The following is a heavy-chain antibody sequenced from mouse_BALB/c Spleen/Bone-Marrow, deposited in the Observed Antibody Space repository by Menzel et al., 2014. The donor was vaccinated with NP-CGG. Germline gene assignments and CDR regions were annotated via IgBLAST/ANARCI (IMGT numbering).Heavy chain of an antibody. CDR1: GYTFTSYV. CDR3: ARGGRYDGAWSAY. J-gene: IGHJ3*01. D-gene: IGHD2-14*01. V-gene: IGHV1-14*01. Sequence: VQLQQPGPELVKPGASVKMSCKASGYTFTSYVMHWVKQKPGQGLGWIGYINPYNDGTKYNEKFKGKATLTSDKSSSTAYMELSCLTSEDSAVYYCARGGRYDGAWSAYWGQGTLVTVSA. CDR2: INPYNDGT.